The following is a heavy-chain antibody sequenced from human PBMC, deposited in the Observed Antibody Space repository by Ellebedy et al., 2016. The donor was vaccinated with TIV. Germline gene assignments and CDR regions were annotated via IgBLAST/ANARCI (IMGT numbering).Heavy chain of an antibody. CDR2: IYWDDDK. D-gene: IGHD2-21*01. CDR1: GFSLSTSGVG. J-gene: IGHJ4*02. CDR3: AHRGAWHALWRMASGYFDY. V-gene: IGHV2-5*02. Sequence: SGPTLVKPTQTLTLTCTFSGFSLSTSGVGVGWIRQPPGKALEWLALIYWDDDKRYSPSLKSRLTITKDTSKNQVVLTMTNMDPVDTATYYCAHRGAWHALWRMASGYFDYWGQGTLVTVSS.